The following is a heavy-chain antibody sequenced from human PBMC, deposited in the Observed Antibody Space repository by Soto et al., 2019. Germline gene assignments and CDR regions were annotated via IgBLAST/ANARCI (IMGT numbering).Heavy chain of an antibody. CDR3: ARDSTRGWFDP. Sequence: SETLSLTCTVSVGSISSYYWSWIRQPPGKGLEWIGYIYYSGSTNYNPSLKSRVTISVDTSKNQFSLKLSSVTAADTAVYYCARDSTRGWFDPWGQGTLVTVSS. J-gene: IGHJ5*02. CDR1: VGSISSYY. V-gene: IGHV4-59*01. CDR2: IYYSGST.